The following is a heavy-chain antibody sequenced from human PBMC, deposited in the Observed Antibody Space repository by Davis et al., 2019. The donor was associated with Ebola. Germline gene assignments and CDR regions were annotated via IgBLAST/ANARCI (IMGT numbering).Heavy chain of an antibody. CDR2: INHSGST. CDR3: ARGQRRIPTPVYGMDV. Sequence: SETLSLTCTVSGGSISTYYWSWIRQPPGKGLEWIGEINHSGSTNYNPSLKSRVTISVDTSKNQFSLKLSSVTAADTAVYYCARGQRRIPTPVYGMDVWGQGTTVTVSS. V-gene: IGHV4-34*01. D-gene: IGHD2-2*02. CDR1: GGSISTYY. J-gene: IGHJ6*02.